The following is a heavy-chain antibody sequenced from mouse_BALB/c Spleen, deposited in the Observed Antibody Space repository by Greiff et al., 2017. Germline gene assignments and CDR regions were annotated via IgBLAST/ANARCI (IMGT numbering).Heavy chain of an antibody. CDR3: ARVGGYYGSSGYCDY. CDR2: ISSGGST. Sequence: DVMLVESGGGLVKPGGSLKLSCAASGFTFSSYAMSWVRQTPEKRLEWVASISSGGSTYYPDSVKGRFTISRDNARNILYLQMSSLRSEDTAMYYCARVGGYYGSSGYCDYWGQGTTLTVSS. J-gene: IGHJ2*01. V-gene: IGHV5-6-5*01. D-gene: IGHD1-1*01. CDR1: GFTFSSYA.